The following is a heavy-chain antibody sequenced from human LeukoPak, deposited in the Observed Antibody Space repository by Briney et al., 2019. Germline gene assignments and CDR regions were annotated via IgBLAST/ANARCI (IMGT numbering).Heavy chain of an antibody. CDR2: INNSGST. V-gene: IGHV4-34*01. Sequence: SETLSLTCAVYGGSFSGYYWSWIRQPPGKGLEWSGEINNSGSTNYNPSLKGRVTISVDTSKNQFSLHLGTVSAADTAVVFCASRKPGGYYYDSSGYCRGVWFDPWGQGTLVTVSS. CDR1: GGSFSGYY. D-gene: IGHD3-22*01. CDR3: ASRKPGGYYYDSSGYCRGVWFDP. J-gene: IGHJ5*02.